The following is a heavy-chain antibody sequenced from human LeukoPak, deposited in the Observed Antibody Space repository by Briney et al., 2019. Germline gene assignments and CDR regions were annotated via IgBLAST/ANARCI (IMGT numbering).Heavy chain of an antibody. J-gene: IGHJ4*02. CDR2: ISSSSSYI. CDR3: ARVRWPAANY. D-gene: IGHD2-2*01. V-gene: IGHV3-21*01. CDR1: GFTFSSYS. Sequence: PGGSLRLSCAASGFTFSSYSMNWVRQAPGKGLEWVSSISSSSSYIYYADSVKGRFTISRDNAKNSLYLQMNSLRAEDTAVYYCARVRWPAANYWGQGTLVTVSS.